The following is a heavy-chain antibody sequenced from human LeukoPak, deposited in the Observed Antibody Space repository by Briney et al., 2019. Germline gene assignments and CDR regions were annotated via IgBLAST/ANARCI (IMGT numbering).Heavy chain of an antibody. CDR3: ARSDYGDHEGGYY. CDR1: GYAFTSYY. CDR2: INPSGGST. V-gene: IGHV1-46*01. Sequence: ASVKVSCKASGYAFTSYYMHWVRQAPGQGLEWMGIINPSGGSTSYAQKFQGRVTMTRDMSTSTVYMELSSLRSEDTAVYYCARSDYGDHEGGYYWGQGTLVTVSS. D-gene: IGHD4-17*01. J-gene: IGHJ4*02.